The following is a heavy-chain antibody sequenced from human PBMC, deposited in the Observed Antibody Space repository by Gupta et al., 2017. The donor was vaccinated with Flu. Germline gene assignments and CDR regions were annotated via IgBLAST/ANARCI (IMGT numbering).Heavy chain of an antibody. CDR1: A. J-gene: IGHJ5*02. CDR2: IIPIFGTE. D-gene: IGHD6-19*01. CDR3: ARGRAHSVAVGGRMIPFIQFDP. Sequence: AFTWVRQAPGQGLELMGGIIPIFGTENYGQKFMGRLKISADKSSTATYMELSSLTSDDTAIYYCARGRAHSVAVGGRMIPFIQFDPWGQGTLVTVSS. V-gene: IGHV1-69*06.